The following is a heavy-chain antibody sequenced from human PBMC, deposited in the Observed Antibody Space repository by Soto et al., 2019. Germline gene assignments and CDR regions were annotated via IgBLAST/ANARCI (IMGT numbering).Heavy chain of an antibody. CDR1: GITVSSRF. CDR3: ASRPGVVAPPVVLPLDY. D-gene: IGHD2-15*01. J-gene: IGHJ4*02. CDR2: LYSGGST. Sequence: EVQLVESGGDLAQPGGSLRLSCAASGITVSSRFMSWVRQAPGKGLEWVSFLYSGGSTYYADSVKGRFTISRDNSKNTVYLQMNSLRVDDTAVYFCASRPGVVAPPVVLPLDYWGPGTLVTVSS. V-gene: IGHV3-66*01.